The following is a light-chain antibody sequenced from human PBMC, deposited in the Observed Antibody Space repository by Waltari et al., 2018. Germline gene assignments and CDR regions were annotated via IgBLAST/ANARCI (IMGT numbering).Light chain of an antibody. CDR3: QKYESLPAT. CDR2: EAS. V-gene: IGKV3-20*01. CDR1: QSISRY. J-gene: IGKJ1*01. Sequence: SCRASQSISRYLAGYQQKPGQAPRLLIYEASRRATGTPDRFSGSGSGTDFSLTISRLEPEDFAVYYCQKYESLPATFGQGTKVEIK.